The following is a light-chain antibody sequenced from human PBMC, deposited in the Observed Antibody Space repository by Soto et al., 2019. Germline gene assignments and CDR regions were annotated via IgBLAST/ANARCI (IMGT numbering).Light chain of an antibody. V-gene: IGLV2-14*01. CDR3: TSYTTSSTWV. J-gene: IGLJ3*02. CDR2: EVT. CDR1: SSDIGGYNY. Sequence: QSALTQPASVSGSPGQSITISCTGGSSDIGGYNYVSWFQQHPGKAPKLMIFEVTNRPSGVSDRFSGSKSDNTASLTISGLQADDEADYFCTSYTTSSTWVFGGGTKLTVL.